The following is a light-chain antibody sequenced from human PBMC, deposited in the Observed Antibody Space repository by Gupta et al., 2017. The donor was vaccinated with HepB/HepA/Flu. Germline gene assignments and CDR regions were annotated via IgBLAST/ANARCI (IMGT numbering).Light chain of an antibody. CDR3: QQYGSSPRT. CDR2: GAS. J-gene: IGKJ1*01. V-gene: IGKV3-20*01. CDR1: QSVSSSY. Sequence: EIMLTQSPGTRSLSPGERATLSCRASQSVSSSYLAWYQQKPGQAPRLLIYGASSTATGIPDRFSGSASGTVFTLTISILEPEGVAVYYCQQYGSSPRTFGQGTKVEIK.